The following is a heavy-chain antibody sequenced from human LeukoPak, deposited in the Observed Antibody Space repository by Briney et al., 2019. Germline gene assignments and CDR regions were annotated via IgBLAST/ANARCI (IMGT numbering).Heavy chain of an antibody. CDR2: IYYSGST. V-gene: IGHV4-59*01. CDR3: AGAQKLPQYYFDY. CDR1: GGSISSYY. Sequence: PSETLSLTCTVSGGSISSYYWSWIRQPPGKGLEWIGYIYYSGSTNYNPSLKSRVTISVDTSNNQFSLKLSSVTAADTAVYYCAGAQKLPQYYFDYWGQGTLVTVSS. D-gene: IGHD2-15*01. J-gene: IGHJ4*02.